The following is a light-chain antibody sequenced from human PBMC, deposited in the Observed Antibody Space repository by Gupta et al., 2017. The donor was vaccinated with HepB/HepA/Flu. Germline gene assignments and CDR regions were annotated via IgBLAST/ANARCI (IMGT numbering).Light chain of an antibody. J-gene: IGKJ1*01. CDR3: QQSFSVPPWT. CDR1: QSIVTF. CDR2: AAS. V-gene: IGKV1-39*01. Sequence: DIEMTQSPSSLSASVGDSVNITCRPIQSIVTFLNSYQQRPGRAPNLLISAASTLQSGVPPRFSGSGAGTEFTLPIDGLRPEDVVTYYCQQSFSVPPWTFGQGTKVEI.